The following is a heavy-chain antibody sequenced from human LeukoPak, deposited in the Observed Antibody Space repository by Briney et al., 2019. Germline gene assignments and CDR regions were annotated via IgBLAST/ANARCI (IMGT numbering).Heavy chain of an antibody. J-gene: IGHJ3*02. CDR1: GFTFSSYA. D-gene: IGHD2-2*01. CDR3: ARAMRRAAMGAFDI. V-gene: IGHV3-21*01. CDR2: ISSSGGDI. Sequence: GGSLRLSCAASGFTFSSYAMSWARQAPGKGLEWVSVISSSGGDIYYADSVKGRFTISRDNAENSLYLQMNSLRAEDTAVYYCARAMRRAAMGAFDIWGQGTMVTVSS.